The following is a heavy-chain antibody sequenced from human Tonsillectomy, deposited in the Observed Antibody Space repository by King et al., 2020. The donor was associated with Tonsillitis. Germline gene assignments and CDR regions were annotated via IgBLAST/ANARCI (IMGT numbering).Heavy chain of an antibody. CDR3: VRGPMFRGVIIKGGPDF. D-gene: IGHD3-10*01. J-gene: IGHJ4*02. Sequence: VQLQESGPGVVKPSETLSLTCIVSGGSISSYYWSWVRQPPGKGLEWIGCVSNSGGTNYNPSRRSRVTISVDSSKNQFSLNLRSLTAADTAVYYCVRGPMFRGVIIKGGPDFWGQGTLVTVSS. CDR1: GGSISSYY. V-gene: IGHV4-59*01. CDR2: VSNSGGT.